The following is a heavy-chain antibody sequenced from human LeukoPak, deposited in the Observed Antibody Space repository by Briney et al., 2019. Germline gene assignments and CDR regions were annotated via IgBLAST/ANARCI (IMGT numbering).Heavy chain of an antibody. CDR2: ISLSGST. V-gene: IGHV4-4*02. Sequence: PSETLSLTCAVSGDSINSSNWWTWVRQPPGKGLEWIGEISLSGSTNYNASLKSRVTISVDKSYNQFSLKLSSVTAADTAVYYCASRWVLTGEPYWGQGTLVTVSS. CDR1: GDSINSSNW. D-gene: IGHD7-27*01. CDR3: ASRWVLTGEPY. J-gene: IGHJ4*02.